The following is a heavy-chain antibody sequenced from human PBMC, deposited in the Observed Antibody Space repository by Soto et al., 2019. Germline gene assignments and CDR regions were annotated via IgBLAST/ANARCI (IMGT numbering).Heavy chain of an antibody. CDR3: AKGGPDAFWAGGRCYVDS. Sequence: EVQMAESGGGFTQPGRSLGLSCAASGFTFDDYAMHWVRRVPRSAQEWVSSITWNGYVIGYAASVKGRFTVSRDTVKNSLYLQISDLRPEETALYYCAKGGPDAFWAGGRCYVDSWAQGIQVTVTS. V-gene: IGHV3-9*01. J-gene: IGHJ5*01. CDR1: GFTFDDYA. D-gene: IGHD2-15*01. CDR2: ITWNGYVI.